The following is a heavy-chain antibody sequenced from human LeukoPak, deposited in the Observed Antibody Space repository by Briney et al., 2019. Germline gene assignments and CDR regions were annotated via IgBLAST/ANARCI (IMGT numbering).Heavy chain of an antibody. CDR1: GGSISSSSYY. Sequence: PSETLSLTCTVSGGSISSSSYYWGWIRQPPGKGLEWIGSIYYSGSTYYNPSLKSRVTISVDTSKNQFSLKLSSVTAADTAVYYCASSSWYRGYFDYWGQGTLVTVSS. CDR2: IYYSGST. D-gene: IGHD6-13*01. J-gene: IGHJ4*02. CDR3: ASSSWYRGYFDY. V-gene: IGHV4-39*01.